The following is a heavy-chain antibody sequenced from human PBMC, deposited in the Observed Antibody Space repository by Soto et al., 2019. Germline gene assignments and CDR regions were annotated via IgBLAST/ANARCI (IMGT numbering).Heavy chain of an antibody. CDR2: IYSGGST. Sequence: GGSLRLSCAASGFSVSSSHMNWVRQAPGKGLEWVSVIYSGGSTYYAVSVKGRFTISRDNSKNTVYLQMNSLRAEDTAVYYCARETYGDYVGYFDPWGQGIQVTVSS. V-gene: IGHV3-53*01. D-gene: IGHD4-17*01. J-gene: IGHJ5*02. CDR3: ARETYGDYVGYFDP. CDR1: GFSVSSSH.